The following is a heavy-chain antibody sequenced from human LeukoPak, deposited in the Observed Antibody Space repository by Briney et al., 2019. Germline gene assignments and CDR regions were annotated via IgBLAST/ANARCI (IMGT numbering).Heavy chain of an antibody. CDR1: GGSISSYY. Sequence: MASETLSLTCTVSGGSISSYYWSWIRQPPGKGLEWIGYIYYSGSTNYNPSLKSRVTISVDTSKNQFSLKLSSVTAADTAVYYCARSVRGLVVRSRLAAFDIWGQGTMVTVSS. CDR2: IYYSGST. CDR3: ARSVRGLVVRSRLAAFDI. J-gene: IGHJ3*02. V-gene: IGHV4-59*12. D-gene: IGHD2-15*01.